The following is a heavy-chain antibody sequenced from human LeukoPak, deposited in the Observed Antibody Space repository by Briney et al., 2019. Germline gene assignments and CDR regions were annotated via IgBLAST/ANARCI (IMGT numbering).Heavy chain of an antibody. CDR1: GGSISSISYY. CDR2: IYYSGST. CDR3: ARGNTAMVR. Sequence: SETLSLTCTVSGGSISSISYYWGWIRQPPGKGLEWIGHIYYSGSTFYNPSLKSRVTISVDTSKNQFSLKLSSVTAADTAVYYCARGNTAMVRWGQGTLVTVSS. J-gene: IGHJ4*02. V-gene: IGHV4-39*07. D-gene: IGHD5-18*01.